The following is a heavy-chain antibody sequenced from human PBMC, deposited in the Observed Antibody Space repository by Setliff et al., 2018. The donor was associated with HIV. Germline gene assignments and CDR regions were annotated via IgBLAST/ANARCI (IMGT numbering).Heavy chain of an antibody. J-gene: IGHJ3*02. D-gene: IGHD6-19*01. CDR3: VRDKWLVPDTFDI. V-gene: IGHV3-23*01. CDR2: ISGSGQST. Sequence: GSLRLSCAASGFTFDSYAMGWVRQAPGKGLEWISSISGSGQSTYYADSVKGRFIISRDNSKNSLYLQMNSLRAEDMALYYCVRDKWLVPDTFDIWGQGTMVTVSS. CDR1: GFTFDSYA.